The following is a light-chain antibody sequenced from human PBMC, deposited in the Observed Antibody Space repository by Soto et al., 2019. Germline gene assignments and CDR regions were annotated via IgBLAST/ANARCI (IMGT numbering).Light chain of an antibody. CDR1: NIGSKS. J-gene: IGLJ1*01. CDR2: DDS. Sequence: SYELTQPPSVSGAPGQTARITCGGNNIGSKSVHWYQQKPGQAPVLAVYDDSDRPSGIPERFSGSNSGNTATLTISSVEAGDEDDYYCQVCDSSSDHNVFGPGTKHTVL. V-gene: IGLV3-21*02. CDR3: QVCDSSSDHNV.